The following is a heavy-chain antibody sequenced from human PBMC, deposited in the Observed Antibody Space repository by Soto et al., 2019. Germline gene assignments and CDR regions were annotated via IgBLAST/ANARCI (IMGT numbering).Heavy chain of an antibody. CDR2: IIPIFGTI. Sequence: QVQLVQSGAEVKKVGSSVKVSCKASGGTFSRYPIAWVRQAPGHGLEWMGQIIPIFGTISHAQNFQGRITITADESTSTAYMELSSLRSDDTAVYYCARPRTVAATKGYDYWGQGPLVTVSS. V-gene: IGHV1-69*01. CDR3: ARPRTVAATKGYDY. CDR1: GGTFSRYP. J-gene: IGHJ4*02. D-gene: IGHD4-4*01.